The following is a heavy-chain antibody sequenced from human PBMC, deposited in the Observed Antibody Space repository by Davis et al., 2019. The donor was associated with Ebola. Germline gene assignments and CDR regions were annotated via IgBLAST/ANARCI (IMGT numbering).Heavy chain of an antibody. V-gene: IGHV4-59*01. CDR2: IYYSGST. J-gene: IGHJ4*02. CDR3: ARGGKTSGWYYYFDY. Sequence: SETLSLTCSVSGASISRYYWSWIRQPPGQGLEWIGYIYYSGSTNYNPSLKNRVTLSLDTSKSQFSLKLNFVTAADSAVYYCARGGKTSGWYYYFDYWGQGSLVSVSS. D-gene: IGHD6-19*01. CDR1: GASISRYY.